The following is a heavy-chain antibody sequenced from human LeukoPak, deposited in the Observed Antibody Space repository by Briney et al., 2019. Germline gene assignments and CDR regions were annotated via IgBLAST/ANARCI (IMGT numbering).Heavy chain of an antibody. Sequence: GRSLRLSCAASGFTFSSYAMSWVRQAPGKGLEWVSAISGSGGSTYYADSVKGRFTISRDNSKNTLYLQMNSLRAEDTAVYYCARDHEVSPHHDYWGQGTLVTVSS. V-gene: IGHV3-23*01. CDR1: GFTFSSYA. CDR2: ISGSGGST. D-gene: IGHD4-4*01. CDR3: ARDHEVSPHHDY. J-gene: IGHJ4*02.